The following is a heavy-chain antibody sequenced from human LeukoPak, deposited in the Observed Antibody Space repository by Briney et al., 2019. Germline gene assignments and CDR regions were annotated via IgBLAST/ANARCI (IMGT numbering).Heavy chain of an antibody. CDR1: GFTFNGYA. J-gene: IGHJ4*02. CDR2: ISKNGGNT. Sequence: GGSLILSCAASGFTFNGYAMSWVRQAPGRGLEYVSAISKNGGNTYYVDSVKGRFTISRDNSKNTLYLQMNSLRVEDTAVYFCVKDLSDRDVDYWGQGTLVTVSS. D-gene: IGHD2-21*02. CDR3: VKDLSDRDVDY. V-gene: IGHV3-64D*06.